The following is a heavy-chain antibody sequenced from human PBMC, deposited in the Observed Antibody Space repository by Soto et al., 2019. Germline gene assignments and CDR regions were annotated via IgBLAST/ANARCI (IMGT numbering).Heavy chain of an antibody. D-gene: IGHD3-22*01. CDR2: IIAIFGTA. Sequence: QVQLGQSGAEVKKPESSVKVSCKASGGTFSSYAISWVRQAPGQGLEWMGGIIAIFGTANYAQKFQGRVTITADETTSTAYMELSTLRSEDTAVYYYASERQYYESSAHYFDYWSQGTLVTVSS. V-gene: IGHV1-69*01. CDR3: ASERQYYESSAHYFDY. CDR1: GGTFSSYA. J-gene: IGHJ4*02.